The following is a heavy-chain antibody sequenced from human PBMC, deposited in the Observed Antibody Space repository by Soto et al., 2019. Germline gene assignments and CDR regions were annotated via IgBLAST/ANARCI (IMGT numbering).Heavy chain of an antibody. V-gene: IGHV1-18*01. CDR1: GYAFTTYG. Sequence: QVHLVQSGAEVKKPGASVKVSCKGSGYAFTTYGITWVRQAPGQGLEWMGWISAHNGNTNYAQKLQGRVTVTRDTSPSTAYMELRSLRYDATAVYYCARGRYGDYWGQGALVTVSS. CDR3: ARGRYGDY. CDR2: ISAHNGNT. D-gene: IGHD1-1*01. J-gene: IGHJ4*02.